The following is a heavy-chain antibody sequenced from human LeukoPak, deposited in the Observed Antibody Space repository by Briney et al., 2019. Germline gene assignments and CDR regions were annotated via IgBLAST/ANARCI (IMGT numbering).Heavy chain of an antibody. Sequence: GASVKVSCKASGYTFTSYYMHWVRQAPGQGLEWMGIINPSGGSTSYAQKFQGRVTMTRDMSTSTVYMELSSLRSEDTAVYYCARLEKTIIAAAGPFGDYWGQGTLVTVSS. D-gene: IGHD6-13*01. V-gene: IGHV1-46*01. CDR2: INPSGGST. CDR3: ARLEKTIIAAAGPFGDY. CDR1: GYTFTSYY. J-gene: IGHJ4*02.